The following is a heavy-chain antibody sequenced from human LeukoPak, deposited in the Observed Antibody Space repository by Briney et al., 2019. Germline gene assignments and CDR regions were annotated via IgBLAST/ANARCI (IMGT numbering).Heavy chain of an antibody. V-gene: IGHV3-9*01. CDR1: GFTFDDYA. D-gene: IGHD3-22*01. J-gene: IGHJ4*02. CDR3: AKGGSYDSSGHHDY. CDR2: ISWNSGSI. Sequence: GGSLRLSCAASGFTFDDYAMHWVRQAPGKGLEWVSGISWNSGSIDYADSVKGRFTISRDNAKNSLYLQMNSLRAEDTALYYCAKGGSYDSSGHHDYWGQGTLVTVSS.